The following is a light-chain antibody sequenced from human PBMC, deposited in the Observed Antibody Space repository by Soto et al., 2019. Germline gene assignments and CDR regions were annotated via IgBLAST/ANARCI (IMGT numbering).Light chain of an antibody. J-gene: IGLJ1*01. V-gene: IGLV2-14*01. CDR3: SSYTGSTTLHYV. CDR2: DVS. CDR1: SSEVVGYNY. Sequence: QSVLTQPASVSGSPGQSITISCTGTSSEVVGYNYVSWYQQHPGKAPKFLIYDVSNRPSGASNRFSGSKSGNTASLTISGLQAEDEADYYCSSYTGSTTLHYVFGTGTKVTVL.